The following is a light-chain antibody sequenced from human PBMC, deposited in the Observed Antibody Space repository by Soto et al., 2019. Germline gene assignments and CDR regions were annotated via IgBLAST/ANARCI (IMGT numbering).Light chain of an antibody. CDR3: EAWDDSLNSRV. J-gene: IGLJ2*01. V-gene: IGLV1-44*01. CDR1: SSNIGSNT. Sequence: QSVLTQPPSASGTPGQRVTFSCSGSSSNIGSNTVNWYQHFPGTAPKLLIYSNNQRPSGVPDRFSRSKSGTSAALAISGLQSEDEADYYCEAWDDSLNSRVFGGGTKLTVL. CDR2: SNN.